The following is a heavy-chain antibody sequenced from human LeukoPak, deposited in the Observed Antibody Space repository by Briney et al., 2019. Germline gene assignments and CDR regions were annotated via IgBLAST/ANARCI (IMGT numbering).Heavy chain of an antibody. D-gene: IGHD5-12*01. Sequence: SETLSLTCTVSGGSISSYYWSWIRQPPGKGLEWIGYIYYSGSTNYNPSLKSRVTISVDTSKNQFSLKLSSVTAADTAVYYCARDGYHNWFDPWGQGTLVTVSS. V-gene: IGHV4-59*12. CDR2: IYYSGST. CDR3: ARDGYHNWFDP. J-gene: IGHJ5*02. CDR1: GGSISSYY.